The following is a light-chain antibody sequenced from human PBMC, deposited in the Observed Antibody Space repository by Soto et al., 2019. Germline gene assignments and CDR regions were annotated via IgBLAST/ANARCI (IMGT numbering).Light chain of an antibody. Sequence: QSVLTQPPSASGSPGQSVTFSCTGTSSDVGGYNYVSWYQQHPGKAPKLMIYEVTKRPSGVPDRFSGSKSGNTASLTVSGLQGEDEADYYCSSYGGSDTYVFGTGTKVTVL. J-gene: IGLJ1*01. CDR3: SSYGGSDTYV. CDR1: SSDVGGYNY. V-gene: IGLV2-8*01. CDR2: EVT.